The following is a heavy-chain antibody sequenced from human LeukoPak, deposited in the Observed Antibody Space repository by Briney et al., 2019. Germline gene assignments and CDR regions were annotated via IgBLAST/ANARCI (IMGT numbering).Heavy chain of an antibody. D-gene: IGHD6-13*01. V-gene: IGHV3-7*01. Sequence: PGGSLRLSCAASGFTFSSYWMSWVRQAPGKGLEWVANIKQDGSEKYYVDSVKGRFTISRDNAKNSLYLQMNSLRAEDTAVYYCARDKSSSWNEGWFDPWGQGTLVTVSS. CDR1: GFTFSSYW. CDR2: IKQDGSEK. J-gene: IGHJ5*02. CDR3: ARDKSSSWNEGWFDP.